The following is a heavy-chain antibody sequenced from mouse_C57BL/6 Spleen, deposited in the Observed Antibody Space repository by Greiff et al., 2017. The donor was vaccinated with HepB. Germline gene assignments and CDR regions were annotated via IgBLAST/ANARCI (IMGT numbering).Heavy chain of an antibody. CDR2: IDPENGDT. CDR3: TTLPSRYYFDY. Sequence: EVQRVESGAELVRPGASVKLSCTASGFNIKDDYMHWVKQRPEQGLEWIGWIDPENGDTEYASKFQGKATITADTSSNTAYLQLSSLTSEDTAVYYCTTLPSRYYFDYWGQGTTLTVSS. V-gene: IGHV14-4*01. D-gene: IGHD2-10*02. CDR1: GFNIKDDY. J-gene: IGHJ2*01.